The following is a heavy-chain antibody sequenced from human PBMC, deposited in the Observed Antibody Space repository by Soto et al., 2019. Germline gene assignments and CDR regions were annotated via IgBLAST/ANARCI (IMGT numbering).Heavy chain of an antibody. CDR2: IYYSGST. CDR3: ARGGDQPGYSYGYFDY. V-gene: IGHV4-59*01. D-gene: IGHD5-18*01. Sequence: SETLSLTCTVSGGSISSYYWSWIRQPPGKGLEWIGYIYYSGSTNYNPSLKSRVTISVDTSKNQFSLKLSSVTAADTAVYYCARGGDQPGYSYGYFDYWGQGTLVTVSS. CDR1: GGSISSYY. J-gene: IGHJ4*02.